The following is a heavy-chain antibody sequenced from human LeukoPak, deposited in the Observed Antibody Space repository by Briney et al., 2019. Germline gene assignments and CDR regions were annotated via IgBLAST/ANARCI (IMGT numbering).Heavy chain of an antibody. CDR2: INWNGGST. Sequence: GGSLRLSCVASGFTFSNYEMNWVRQAPGKGLEWVSGINWNGGSTGYADSVKGRFTISRDNAKNSLYLQMNSLRAEDTAVYYCARDPGGSGSYIYFDYWGQGTLVTVSS. D-gene: IGHD3-10*01. V-gene: IGHV3-20*04. CDR3: ARDPGGSGSYIYFDY. J-gene: IGHJ4*02. CDR1: GFTFSNYE.